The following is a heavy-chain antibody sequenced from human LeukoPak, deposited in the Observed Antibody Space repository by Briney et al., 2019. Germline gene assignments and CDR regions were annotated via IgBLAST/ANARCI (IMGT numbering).Heavy chain of an antibody. CDR3: ARAALRTPYTNSWFDNGFDY. V-gene: IGHV3-30*02. CDR2: IRYDGSNK. D-gene: IGHD6-13*01. CDR1: GFTFSSYG. Sequence: GGSLRLSCAASGFTFSSYGMHWVRQAPGKGLEWVAFIRYDGSNKYYADSVKGRFTISRDNAKKSMYLQMNSLRAEDTAVYYCARAALRTPYTNSWFDNGFDYWGQGTLVTVSS. J-gene: IGHJ4*02.